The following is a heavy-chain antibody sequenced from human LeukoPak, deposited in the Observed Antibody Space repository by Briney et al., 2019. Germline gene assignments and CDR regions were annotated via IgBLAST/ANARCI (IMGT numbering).Heavy chain of an antibody. CDR1: GVSISSFY. J-gene: IGHJ4*02. CDR3: ARHTTQLWPPDY. D-gene: IGHD5-18*01. V-gene: IGHV4-59*08. Sequence: SETLSLTCTVSGVSISSFYWSWIRQPPGKGLEWSRYIYYSGRKSHNTTPKNRVTISVDTSKNQFSLKLSSVTAADTAVYYCARHTTQLWPPDYWGQGTLVTVSS. CDR2: IYYSGRK.